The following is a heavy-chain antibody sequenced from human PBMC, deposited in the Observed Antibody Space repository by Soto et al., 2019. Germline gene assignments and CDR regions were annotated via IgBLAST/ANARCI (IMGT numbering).Heavy chain of an antibody. D-gene: IGHD6-19*01. CDR3: ASGYSSGWYHDY. Sequence: QVQLVQSGAEAKKPGSSVKVSCKASGGTFSSYTISWVRQAPGQGLEWMGRIIPILGIANYAQKFQGRVTITADKSTSTAYMELSSLRSEDTAVYYCASGYSSGWYHDYWGQGTLVTVSS. J-gene: IGHJ4*02. CDR2: IIPILGIA. V-gene: IGHV1-69*02. CDR1: GGTFSSYT.